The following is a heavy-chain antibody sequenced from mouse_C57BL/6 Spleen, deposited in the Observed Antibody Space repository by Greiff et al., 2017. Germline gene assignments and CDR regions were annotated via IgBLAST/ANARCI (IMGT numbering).Heavy chain of an antibody. CDR3: TTANWNYFDY. Sequence: DVHLVESGGGLVQPGGSMKLSCVASGFTFSNYWMNWVRQSPEKGLEWVAQIRLKSDNYATHYAESVKGRFTISRDDSKSSVYLQMNNLRAEDTGIYYCTTANWNYFDYWGQGTTLTVSS. CDR2: IRLKSDNYAT. D-gene: IGHD4-1*01. V-gene: IGHV6-3*01. CDR1: GFTFSNYW. J-gene: IGHJ2*01.